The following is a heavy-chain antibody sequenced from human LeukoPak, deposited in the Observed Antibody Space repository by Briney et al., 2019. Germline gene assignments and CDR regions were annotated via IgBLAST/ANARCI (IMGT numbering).Heavy chain of an antibody. CDR1: GFTFSSYW. V-gene: IGHV3-7*03. J-gene: IGHJ6*04. D-gene: IGHD3-10*01. Sequence: GGSLRLSCAASGFTFSSYWMSWVRQAPGKGLEWVANIKQDGSEKYYVDSVKGRFTISRDNAKNSLYLQMNSLRAEDTAVYYCARRRGISMARGVRDYYYGMDVWGKGTTVTVSS. CDR2: IKQDGSEK. CDR3: ARRRGISMARGVRDYYYGMDV.